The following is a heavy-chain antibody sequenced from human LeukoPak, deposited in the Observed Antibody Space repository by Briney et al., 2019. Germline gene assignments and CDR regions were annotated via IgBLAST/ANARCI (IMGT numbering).Heavy chain of an antibody. CDR1: GFSFSGHW. J-gene: IGHJ4*02. CDR2: ITPTGSTT. Sequence: GGSLRLSCTASGFSFSGHWMHWARQLPGKGLVWVSRITPTGSTTSYADSVKGRFTVSRDNAKNTLYLQVNNLRAEDTAVYYCARGPNSNWSGLDFWGQGTLLTVSS. CDR3: ARGPNSNWSGLDF. D-gene: IGHD6-6*01. V-gene: IGHV3-74*01.